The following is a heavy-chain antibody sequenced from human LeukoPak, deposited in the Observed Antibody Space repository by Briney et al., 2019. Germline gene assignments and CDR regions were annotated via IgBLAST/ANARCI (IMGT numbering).Heavy chain of an antibody. CDR3: AKDRVDGSGSQFDS. CDR2: ISGSGAMT. J-gene: IGHJ4*02. CDR1: GFTLSNHA. V-gene: IGHV3-23*01. D-gene: IGHD3-10*01. Sequence: GGSLRLSCAASGFTLSNHALIWVRQAPGKGLEWVSSISGSGAMTYYADSVKGRFTISRDNAMNTLYLQMTSLRADDTAVYYCAKDRVDGSGSQFDSWGQGSLVIVSS.